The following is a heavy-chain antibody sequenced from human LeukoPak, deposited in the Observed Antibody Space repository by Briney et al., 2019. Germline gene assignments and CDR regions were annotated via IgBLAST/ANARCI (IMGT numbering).Heavy chain of an antibody. Sequence: GGSLRLPCAASGFTLSTHWMCWVRQAPGKGLEWVANIKPDGSAKYYVDSVKGRFTISRDNAKNSLYLQMDGLRAEDTALYYCARDHQWSSDYWGQGALVTVSS. D-gene: IGHD3-3*01. CDR2: IKPDGSAK. V-gene: IGHV3-7*01. J-gene: IGHJ4*02. CDR3: ARDHQWSSDY. CDR1: GFTLSTHW.